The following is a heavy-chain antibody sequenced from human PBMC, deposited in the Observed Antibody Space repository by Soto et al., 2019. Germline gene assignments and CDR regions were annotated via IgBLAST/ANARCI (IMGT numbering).Heavy chain of an antibody. J-gene: IGHJ4*02. Sequence: SETLSLTCTVSGAAITSFSWSWIRQSAGKRLEWIGRISTTGNTHYNPSLESRVSLSLDTSVNQFSLTVTSVTAADTAVYYCARESGENWTYEAYWGQGTLVTVSS. D-gene: IGHD1-7*01. CDR1: GAAITSFS. CDR3: ARESGENWTYEAY. V-gene: IGHV4-4*07. CDR2: ISTTGNT.